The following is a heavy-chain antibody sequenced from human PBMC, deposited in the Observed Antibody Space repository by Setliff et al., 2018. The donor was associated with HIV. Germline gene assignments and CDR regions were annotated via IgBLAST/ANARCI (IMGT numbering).Heavy chain of an antibody. Sequence: GGSLRLSCAASGFHFTNYWMSWVRQAPGKGLEWVANIKEDGSEKYYAESVKGRFTISRDNAKNTHYLQMTSLRPEDTAVYYCGVSGGSSPGYWGQGIQVTVSS. CDR1: GFHFTNYW. CDR2: IKEDGSEK. J-gene: IGHJ4*02. D-gene: IGHD2-15*01. CDR3: GVSGGSSPGY. V-gene: IGHV3-7*01.